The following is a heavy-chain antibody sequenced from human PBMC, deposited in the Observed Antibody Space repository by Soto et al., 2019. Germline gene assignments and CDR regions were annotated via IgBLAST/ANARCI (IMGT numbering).Heavy chain of an antibody. CDR2: IWYDGSNK. J-gene: IGHJ4*02. CDR3: ARAAGSVRGAFDF. D-gene: IGHD6-25*01. V-gene: IGHV3-33*01. Sequence: QAPGKGLERVAVIWYDGSNKYYADAVKGRFTISRDNSKNTLYLQMNSLRAEDTAVYYCARAAGSVRGAFDFRGQGTLVTVS.